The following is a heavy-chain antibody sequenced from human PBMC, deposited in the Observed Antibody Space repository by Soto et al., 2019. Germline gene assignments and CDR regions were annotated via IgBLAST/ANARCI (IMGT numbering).Heavy chain of an antibody. Sequence: SETLSLTCAVSGGSISSGGYSWSWIRQPPGKGLEWIGYMYHSGSTYYNPSLKSRVTISIDRSKNQFSLKLSSVTAADTAVYYCARRYGGNFDYWGQGTLVTVSS. J-gene: IGHJ4*02. CDR3: ARRYGGNFDY. CDR1: GGSISSGGYS. D-gene: IGHD3-16*01. CDR2: MYHSGST. V-gene: IGHV4-30-2*01.